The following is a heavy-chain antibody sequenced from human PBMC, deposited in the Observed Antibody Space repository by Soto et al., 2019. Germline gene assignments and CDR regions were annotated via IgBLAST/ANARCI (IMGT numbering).Heavy chain of an antibody. CDR1: GDTFSRYT. V-gene: IGHV1-69*02. CDR3: ATRYGSGSEHFDY. J-gene: IGHJ4*02. Sequence: QVQLVQSGAEVKKPGSSVKVSCTASGDTFSRYTISWVRQVPGQGPEWMGRTIPMLGMADYAQKFQGRVTINADKXTSKAYVVLRSLRSEDTAIYFCATRYGSGSEHFDYWGQGTLVTVSS. D-gene: IGHD3-10*01. CDR2: TIPMLGMA.